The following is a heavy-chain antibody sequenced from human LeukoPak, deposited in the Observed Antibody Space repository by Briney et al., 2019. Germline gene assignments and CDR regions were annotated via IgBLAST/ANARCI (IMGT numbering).Heavy chain of an antibody. CDR1: GGSISSSSYY. CDR3: AGYCSGGSCYFRS. V-gene: IGHV4-39*07. D-gene: IGHD2-15*01. CDR2: IYYSGST. J-gene: IGHJ5*02. Sequence: SETLSLTCTVSGGSISSSSYYWGWIRQPPGKGLEWIGSIYYSGSTYYNPSLKSRVTISVDTSKNQFSLKLSSVTAADTAVYYCAGYCSGGSCYFRSWGQGALVTVSS.